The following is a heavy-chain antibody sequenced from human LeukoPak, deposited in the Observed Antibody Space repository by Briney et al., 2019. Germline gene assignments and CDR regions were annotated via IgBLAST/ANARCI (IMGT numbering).Heavy chain of an antibody. CDR3: ATYVGSSGRGVGP. J-gene: IGHJ5*02. D-gene: IGHD1-14*01. CDR2: MNPNSGNT. CDR1: GYTFSSSD. Sequence: ASVKVSCKASGYTFSSSDINWVRQATGQGLEWMGWMNPNSGNTGYAPKFQGRVTMTRDTSISTAYMELTSLTSEDTAVYFCATYVGSSGRGVGPWGQGTLVTVSS. V-gene: IGHV1-8*01.